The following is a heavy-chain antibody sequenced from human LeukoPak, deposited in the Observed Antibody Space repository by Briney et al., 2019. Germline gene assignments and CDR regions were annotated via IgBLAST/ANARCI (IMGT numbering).Heavy chain of an antibody. CDR3: AKAAGTGTNWFDP. CDR1: GFTFSSYG. CDR2: IWYDGSNK. Sequence: PGRSLRLSCAASGFTFSSYGMHWVRQAPGKGLEWVAVIWYDGSNKYYADSVKGRFTISRDNSKNTLYLQMNSLRAEDTAVYYCAKAAGTGTNWFDPWGQGTLVTVSP. D-gene: IGHD1-7*01. V-gene: IGHV3-33*06. J-gene: IGHJ5*02.